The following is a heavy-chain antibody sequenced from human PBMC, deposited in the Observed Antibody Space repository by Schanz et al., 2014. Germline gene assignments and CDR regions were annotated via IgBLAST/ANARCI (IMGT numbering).Heavy chain of an antibody. J-gene: IGHJ4*02. V-gene: IGHV3-30*14. CDR3: ARDGNYYGSRNDCRTPYCFDY. D-gene: IGHD3-10*01. Sequence: QVQLVESGGGVVQPGRSLRLSCAASGFTFSSYAMHWVRQAPGKGLEWVAVISYDGRNKYYADSVKGRFTISRDISKTTLHLQVTSLRAEDTAIYYCARDGNYYGSRNDCRTPYCFDYWGQGTLVTVSS. CDR2: ISYDGRNK. CDR1: GFTFSSYA.